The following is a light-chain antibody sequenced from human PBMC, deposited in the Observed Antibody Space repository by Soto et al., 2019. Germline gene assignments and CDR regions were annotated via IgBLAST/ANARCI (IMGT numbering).Light chain of an antibody. V-gene: IGKV3-20*01. Sequence: EIVLTLSPSTLSLSTGERATLSCRATQGVGYLAWYQQKPGQSPRLLLYGASNRATGVPDRFSGSGSGTDFTLTISSLEPEDFAVYFCQQWHSSPSITFGQGTRLEIK. CDR3: QQWHSSPSIT. J-gene: IGKJ5*01. CDR2: GAS. CDR1: QGVGY.